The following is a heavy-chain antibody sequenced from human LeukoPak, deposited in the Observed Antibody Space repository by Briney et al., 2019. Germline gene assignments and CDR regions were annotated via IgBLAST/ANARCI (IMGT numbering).Heavy chain of an antibody. D-gene: IGHD5-18*01. CDR1: GGSSSSYY. CDR2: IYYSGST. Sequence: SETLSLTCTVSGGSSSSYYWSLIRQPPGKGLEWIGYIYYSGSTNYNPSLKSRVTISVDTSKNQFSLKLSSVTAADTAVYYCARGQGSYGSSGMDVWGQGTTVTVSS. CDR3: ARGQGSYGSSGMDV. V-gene: IGHV4-59*01. J-gene: IGHJ6*02.